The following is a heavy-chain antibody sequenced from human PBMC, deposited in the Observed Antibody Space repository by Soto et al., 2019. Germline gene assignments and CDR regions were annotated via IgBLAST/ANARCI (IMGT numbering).Heavy chain of an antibody. CDR1: GFPFTNYW. CDR3: ACWGHIVPVGPSDFDR. Sequence: QVVVSGGGLVPPGGSLRLSCAASGFPFTNYWMNWVRQTPGKGLMWVSRISPDGSDVGYADSVEGRFTVSRDNAKNTLYLQMDRLRAEDTAMYYCACWGHIVPVGPSDFDRWGQGTLVTVSS. D-gene: IGHD2-8*02. V-gene: IGHV3-74*01. CDR2: ISPDGSDV. J-gene: IGHJ4*02.